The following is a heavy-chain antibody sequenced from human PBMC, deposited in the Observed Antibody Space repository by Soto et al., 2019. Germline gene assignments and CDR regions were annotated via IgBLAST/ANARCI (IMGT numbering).Heavy chain of an antibody. J-gene: IGHJ6*03. CDR2: IYYSGST. V-gene: IGHV4-59*08. D-gene: IGHD5-12*01. CDR3: ARRSGYGGTSYYYYMDV. CDR1: GGSISSYY. Sequence: SETLSLTCTVSGGSISSYYGSWIRQPPGKGLEWIGYIYYSGSTNYNPSLKSRVTISVDTSKNQFSLKLSSVTAADTAVYYCARRSGYGGTSYYYYMDVWGKGTTVTVSS.